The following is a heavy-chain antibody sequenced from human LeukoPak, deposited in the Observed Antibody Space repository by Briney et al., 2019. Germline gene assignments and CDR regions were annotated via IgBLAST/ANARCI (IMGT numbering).Heavy chain of an antibody. D-gene: IGHD6-19*01. CDR1: GYTFTGYY. Sequence: GASVEVSCKASGYTFTGYYMHWVRQAPGQGLEWMGWINPNSGGTNYAQKFQGWVTMTRDTSISTAYMELSSLRSEDTAVYYCARGDSGWSPVDYWGQGTLVTVSS. CDR2: INPNSGGT. V-gene: IGHV1-2*04. CDR3: ARGDSGWSPVDY. J-gene: IGHJ4*02.